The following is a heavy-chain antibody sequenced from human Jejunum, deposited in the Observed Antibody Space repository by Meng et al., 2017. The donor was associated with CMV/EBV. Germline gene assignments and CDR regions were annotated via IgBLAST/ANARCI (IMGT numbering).Heavy chain of an antibody. D-gene: IGHD4-17*01. J-gene: IGHJ4*02. CDR3: TTLYGDSIS. Sequence: VKLRGSGPGLVKPSGTMSLTCDVSGGSIRKDQWWSWVRQAPGKGLEWIGEIYHSGRTNYNPSVKSRVSMSVDRSQNHFSLRLSSVTAADTAVYYCTTLYGDSISWGQGTLVTVSS. V-gene: IGHV4-4*02. CDR2: IYHSGRT. CDR1: GGSIRKDQW.